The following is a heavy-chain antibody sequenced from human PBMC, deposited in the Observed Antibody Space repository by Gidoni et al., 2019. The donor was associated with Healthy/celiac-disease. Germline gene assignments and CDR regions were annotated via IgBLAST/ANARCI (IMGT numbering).Heavy chain of an antibody. D-gene: IGHD1-26*01. CDR3: ARLSSGSYSGGLIDY. V-gene: IGHV3-21*06. Sequence: EVQLVESGGGLVKPGGSLRLSCAASGFTFSSYSMNWVRQAPGKGLEGFSSSSSSSSYIYYADSVKGRFTISRDNAKNSLYLQMNSLRAEDTAVYYCARLSSGSYSGGLIDYWGQGTLVTVSS. CDR2: SSSSSSYI. CDR1: GFTFSSYS. J-gene: IGHJ4*02.